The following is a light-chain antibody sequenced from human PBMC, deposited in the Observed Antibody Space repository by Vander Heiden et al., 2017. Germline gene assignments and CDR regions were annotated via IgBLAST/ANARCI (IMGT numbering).Light chain of an antibody. CDR1: SSDIGAYDV. V-gene: IGLV2-14*01. Sequence: QSALTQPVSVSGSPGQAITISCTGSSSDIGAYDVVSGYQQHPGRAPKLLIYEVVNRPSGISDRCSGSKSGNTASLTISGLQADDEADYYCASHTSSNTRVFAGGTKLTVL. CDR3: ASHTSSNTRV. CDR2: EVV. J-gene: IGLJ3*02.